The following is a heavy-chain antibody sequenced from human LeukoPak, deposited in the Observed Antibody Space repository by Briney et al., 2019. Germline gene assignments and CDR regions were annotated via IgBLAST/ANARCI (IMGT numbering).Heavy chain of an antibody. D-gene: IGHD6-19*01. V-gene: IGHV3-48*04. CDR3: ARDPGFVRGEASSGPPAEYFQH. CDR1: GFTFSYYG. CDR2: ISSSSSTI. J-gene: IGHJ1*01. Sequence: GGSLRLSCVESGFTFSYYGMNWVRQAPGKGLEWVSYISSSSSTIYYADSVKGRFTISRDNAKNSLYLQMNSLRAEDTAVYYCARDPGFVRGEASSGPPAEYFQHWGQGTLVTVSS.